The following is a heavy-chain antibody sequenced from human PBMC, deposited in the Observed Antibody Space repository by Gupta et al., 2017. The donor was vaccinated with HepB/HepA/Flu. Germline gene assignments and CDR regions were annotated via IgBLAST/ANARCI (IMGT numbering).Heavy chain of an antibody. Sequence: EVQLLESGGGLVQPGGSRRLSCATSGFTFGSYAMTWVRQAPGKGLEWVSGISGSSGNTYYADSVKGRFTISRDNSKNTLYLQMNSLRAEDTAVYYCAKHPRGGDTFDIWGQGTMVTVSS. D-gene: IGHD2-21*02. J-gene: IGHJ3*02. CDR1: GFTFGSYA. CDR2: ISGSSGNT. CDR3: AKHPRGGDTFDI. V-gene: IGHV3-23*01.